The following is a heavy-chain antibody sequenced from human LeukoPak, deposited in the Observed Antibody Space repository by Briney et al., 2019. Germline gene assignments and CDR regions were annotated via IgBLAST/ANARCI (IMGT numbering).Heavy chain of an antibody. D-gene: IGHD6-13*01. V-gene: IGHV3-23*01. J-gene: IGHJ1*01. CDR1: GFTFSNYA. CDR2: ISAYGDSK. Sequence: GGSLRISCAASGFTFSNYATSWVRQAPGKGLEWVSGISAYGDSKYYADSVNGRFTISRDNSKNTLYLQMNSLRAEDTAVYYCAKSRPPYSSSWYVKVAEYFQHWGQGTLVTVSS. CDR3: AKSRPPYSSSWYVKVAEYFQH.